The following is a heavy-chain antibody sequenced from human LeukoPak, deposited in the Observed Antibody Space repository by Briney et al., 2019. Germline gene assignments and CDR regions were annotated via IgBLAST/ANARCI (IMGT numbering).Heavy chain of an antibody. D-gene: IGHD2-21*01. CDR2: IYHSVST. V-gene: IGHV4-39*01. CDR1: GGTFSNSSSN. CDR3: RRHYCGWYDN. J-gene: IGHJ5*02. Sequence: PSETLSLTCTVSGGTFSNSSSNWGRIRQPPGKGLEWIGSIYHSVSTYYNPSLKSRATISVDTSKDQFSLRLSSVTAADTPVYYCRRHYCGWYDNWGQGTLLTVSS.